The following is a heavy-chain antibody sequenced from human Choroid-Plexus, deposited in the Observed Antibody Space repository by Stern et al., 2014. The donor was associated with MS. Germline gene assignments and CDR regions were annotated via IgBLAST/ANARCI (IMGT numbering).Heavy chain of an antibody. Sequence: VQLEESGGGVVQPGRPLRLSCVVSGFTFGSCAMHWVRQAPGTGLEWVAGVSYDGSNKYYADSVKGRFTISRDNSQNTLYMQMSSLRPEDTAVYYCAKDRQYLTYFFDHWGQGSLVTVSS. J-gene: IGHJ5*02. CDR1: GFTFGSCA. CDR3: AKDRQYLTYFFDH. CDR2: VSYDGSNK. D-gene: IGHD2/OR15-2a*01. V-gene: IGHV3-30*18.